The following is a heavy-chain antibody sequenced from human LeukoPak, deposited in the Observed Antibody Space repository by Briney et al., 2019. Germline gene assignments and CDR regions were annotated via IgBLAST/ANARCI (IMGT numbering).Heavy chain of an antibody. V-gene: IGHV3-30-3*01. CDR1: GFTFSSYA. J-gene: IGHJ4*02. CDR3: AREALLPREQPPYYFDY. CDR2: ISYDGSNK. Sequence: GGSLRLSCAASGFTFSSYAMHWVCQAPGKGLEWVAVISYDGSNKYYADSVKGRFTISRDNSKNTLYLQLNSLRAEDTAVYYCAREALLPREQPPYYFDYWGQGTLVTVSS. D-gene: IGHD1/OR15-1a*01.